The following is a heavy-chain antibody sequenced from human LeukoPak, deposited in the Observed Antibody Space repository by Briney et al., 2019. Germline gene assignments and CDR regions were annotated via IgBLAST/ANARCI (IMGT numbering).Heavy chain of an antibody. CDR3: ARDVPGIAAAGTFWFAP. CDR1: GGSFSGYY. Sequence: SETLSLTCAVYGGSFSGYYWSWIRQPPGKGLEWIGEINHSGSTNYNPSLKSRVTISVDTSKNQFSLKLSSVTAADTAVYYCARDVPGIAAAGTFWFAPWCQGTLVTVYS. CDR2: INHSGST. J-gene: IGHJ5*02. D-gene: IGHD6-13*01. V-gene: IGHV4-34*01.